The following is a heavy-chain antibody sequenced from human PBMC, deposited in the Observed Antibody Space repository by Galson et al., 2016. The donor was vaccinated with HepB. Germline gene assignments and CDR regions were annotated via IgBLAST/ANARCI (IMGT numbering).Heavy chain of an antibody. V-gene: IGHV5-51*01. D-gene: IGHD2-15*01. Sequence: QSGAEVKKSGESLKISCQASGFDFTVYWIGWVRQMPGKGLEWMGIIHPGDSRTTYSPSFQGQVTISADKSTNTAHLQWISLKSSDTANHYCARGFCPGRSCYSNFQLWGQGTLVTVSS. J-gene: IGHJ1*01. CDR1: GFDFTVYW. CDR2: IHPGDSRT. CDR3: ARGFCPGRSCYSNFQL.